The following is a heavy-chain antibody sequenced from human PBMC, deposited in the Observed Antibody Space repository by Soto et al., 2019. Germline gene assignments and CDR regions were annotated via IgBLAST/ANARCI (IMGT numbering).Heavy chain of an antibody. CDR1: GGSISSGGYY. J-gene: IGHJ6*02. CDR2: IYYSGST. D-gene: IGHD6-13*01. V-gene: IGHV4-31*03. Sequence: PSETLSLTCTVSGGSISSGGYYWSWIRQHPGKGMEWIGYIYYSGSTYYNPSLKSRVTISVDTSKNQFSLKLSSVTAADTAVYYFARVMREVSMNIAAAGDGMDVWGQGTTVTVSS. CDR3: ARVMREVSMNIAAAGDGMDV.